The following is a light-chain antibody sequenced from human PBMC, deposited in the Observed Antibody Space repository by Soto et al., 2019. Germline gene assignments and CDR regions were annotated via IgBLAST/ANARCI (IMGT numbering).Light chain of an antibody. CDR1: QSVSNNY. V-gene: IGKV3-20*01. CDR2: GAS. Sequence: IVMTQSPGTLSLSPGERATLSCRASQSVSNNYLAWYQQKPGQAPRLLIYGASNRATGIPDRFSGSGSGTDFTLTISRLEPEDFPVYYSLQYVRSGPFGQVGKVAIK. CDR3: LQYVRSGP. J-gene: IGKJ1*01.